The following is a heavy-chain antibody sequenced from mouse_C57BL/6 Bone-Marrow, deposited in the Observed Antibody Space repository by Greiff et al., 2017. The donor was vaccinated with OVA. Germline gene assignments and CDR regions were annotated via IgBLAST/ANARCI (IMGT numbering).Heavy chain of an antibody. D-gene: IGHD2-2*01. CDR2: INPSNGGT. J-gene: IGHJ4*01. Sequence: QVHVKQPGTELVKPGASVKLSCKASGYTFTSYWMHWVKQRPGQGLEWIGNINPSNGGTNYNEKFKSKATLTVDKSSSTAYMQLSSLTSEDSAVYYCARREVTTGYYYAMDYWGQGTSVTVSS. CDR3: ARREVTTGYYYAMDY. V-gene: IGHV1-53*01. CDR1: GYTFTSYW.